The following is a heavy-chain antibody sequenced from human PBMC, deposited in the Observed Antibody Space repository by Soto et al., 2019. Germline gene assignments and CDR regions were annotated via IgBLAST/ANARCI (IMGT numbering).Heavy chain of an antibody. Sequence: QVQLVQSGAEEKKPGASVKVSCKASGYTFTNNYVVWVRQAPGQGLEWMGIINPSGGNTIYAQKLQDRVTRDSDTSTSAIYRGLSSLRSEDTALFYCASIYGTYYDILTGLWGGHFDYWGQGTRVTVSS. CDR3: ASIYGTYYDILTGLWGGHFDY. CDR1: GYTFTNNY. V-gene: IGHV1-46*03. J-gene: IGHJ4*02. D-gene: IGHD3-9*01. CDR2: INPSGGNT.